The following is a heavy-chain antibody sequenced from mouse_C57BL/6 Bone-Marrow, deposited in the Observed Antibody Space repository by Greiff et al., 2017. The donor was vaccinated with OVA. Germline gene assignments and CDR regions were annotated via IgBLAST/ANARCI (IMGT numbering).Heavy chain of an antibody. CDR1: GYSITSGYD. V-gene: IGHV3-1*01. Sequence: EVQLQQSGPGMVKPSQSLSLTCTVTGYSITSGYDWHWIRHFPGNKLEWMGYISYSGSTNYNQSLKSRISITHDTSKNHFLLKLNSLTTEHPATYYCARGYGNSAWFAYWGQGTLVTVSA. CDR2: ISYSGST. CDR3: ARGYGNSAWFAY. D-gene: IGHD2-1*01. J-gene: IGHJ3*01.